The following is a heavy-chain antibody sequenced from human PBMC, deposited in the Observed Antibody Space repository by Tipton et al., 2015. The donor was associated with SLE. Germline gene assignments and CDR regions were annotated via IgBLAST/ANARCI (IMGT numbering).Heavy chain of an antibody. CDR3: ARGREIQLWRSWFDP. D-gene: IGHD5-18*01. V-gene: IGHV4-61*08. Sequence: TLSLTCAVSGGSISSGGYSWSWIRQPPGKGLEWIGYIYYSGSTNYNPSLKSRVSISVDTSKKQFSLKLSSVTAADTAVYYCARGREIQLWRSWFDPWGQGTLVTASS. CDR2: IYYSGST. J-gene: IGHJ5*02. CDR1: GGSISSGGYS.